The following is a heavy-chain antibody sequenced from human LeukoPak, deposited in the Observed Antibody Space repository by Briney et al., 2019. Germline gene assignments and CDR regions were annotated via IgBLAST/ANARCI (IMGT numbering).Heavy chain of an antibody. V-gene: IGHV3-74*01. CDR1: GFAFSNYW. Sequence: GGSLRLSCAASGFAFSNYWMHWVRQAPGKGPVWVSRIKNDGSITNYADSVKGRFTISRDNAKNTLYLQMNSLRAEDTAVYYCAKDIGSTSLYNWFDPWGQGTLVTVSS. J-gene: IGHJ5*02. CDR3: AKDIGSTSLYNWFDP. D-gene: IGHD2-2*01. CDR2: IKNDGSIT.